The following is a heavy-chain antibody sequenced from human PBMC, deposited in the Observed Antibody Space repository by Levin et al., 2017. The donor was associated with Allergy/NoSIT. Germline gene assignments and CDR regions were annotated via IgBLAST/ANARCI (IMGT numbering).Heavy chain of an antibody. CDR1: GYRFNSDW. CDR3: ARQGCNDSTCFVSDPFDI. Sequence: KVSCKTSGYRFNSDWIAWVRQLPGKGLEWMGFIYPGDSDTRYSPSFQGQVTISVDKSITTAYLQWSSLQASDTAIYYCARQGCNDSTCFVSDPFDIWGRGTMVTVSS. J-gene: IGHJ3*02. CDR2: IYPGDSDT. D-gene: IGHD2-2*01. V-gene: IGHV5-51*01.